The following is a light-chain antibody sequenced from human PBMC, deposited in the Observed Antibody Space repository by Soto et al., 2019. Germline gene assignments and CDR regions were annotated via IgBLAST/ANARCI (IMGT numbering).Light chain of an antibody. Sequence: EVVMTQSPATLSVSPGERATLSCRASQSVSSNLAWYQQKPGQAPRLLIYGGSSRATGIPVRFSGSGSETDFTLTITRLEPEDFAVYYCQQYSSSRTFGQGTKVAIK. CDR1: QSVSSN. J-gene: IGKJ1*01. V-gene: IGKV3-20*01. CDR2: GGS. CDR3: QQYSSSRT.